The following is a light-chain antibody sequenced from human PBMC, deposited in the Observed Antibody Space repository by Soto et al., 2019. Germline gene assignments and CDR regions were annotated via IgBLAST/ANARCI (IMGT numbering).Light chain of an antibody. CDR1: SSDVGGYKY. CDR2: EVT. V-gene: IGLV2-14*01. J-gene: IGLJ1*01. CDR3: AAWDDSLNGYV. Sequence: QSALTQPASVSGSPGQSITISCTGTSSDVGGYKYVSWYQQHPGKAPKLMIYEVTNRPSGVSTRFSGSKSGTSASLAISGLQSEDEADYYCAAWDDSLNGYVFGTGTKVTVL.